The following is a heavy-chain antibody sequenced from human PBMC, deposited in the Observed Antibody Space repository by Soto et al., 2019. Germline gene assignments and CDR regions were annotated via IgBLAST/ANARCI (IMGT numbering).Heavy chain of an antibody. CDR3: ARTLYSYGPRFDY. CDR2: IYYSGST. J-gene: IGHJ4*02. Sequence: PSETLSLTCTVSGGSISSSNYYWGWIRQPPGKGLEWIGYIYYSGSTNYNPSLKSRVTISVDTSKNQFSLKLSSVTAADTAVYYCARTLYSYGPRFDYWGQGTLVTVSS. CDR1: GGSISSSNYY. V-gene: IGHV4-61*05. D-gene: IGHD5-18*01.